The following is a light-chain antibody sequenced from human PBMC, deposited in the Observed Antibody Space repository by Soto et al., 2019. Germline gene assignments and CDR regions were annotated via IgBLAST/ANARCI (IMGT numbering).Light chain of an antibody. CDR3: QQYYNWWT. CDR1: QSVGSN. CDR2: GAS. J-gene: IGKJ1*01. Sequence: EIVMTHSPATLSVSPWDRATLSSRASQSVGSNLAWYQQKPGQAPRLLIYGASTRVTGIPARFSGSGSGTEFTLTISSLQSEDFAVYHCQQYYNWWTFGQGTKVDIK. V-gene: IGKV3-15*01.